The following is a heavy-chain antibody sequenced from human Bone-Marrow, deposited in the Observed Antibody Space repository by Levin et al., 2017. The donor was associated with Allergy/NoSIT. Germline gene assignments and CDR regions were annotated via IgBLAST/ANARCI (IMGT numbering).Heavy chain of an antibody. CDR2: ISSSSSYI. CDR3: ARDLYSQQLLRRWSIAARTTAFDI. D-gene: IGHD6-6*01. CDR1: GFTFSSYS. J-gene: IGHJ3*02. Sequence: PGGSLRLSCAASGFTFSSYSMNWVRQAPGKGLEWVSSISSSSSYIYYADSVKGRFTISRDNAKNSLYLQMNSLRAEDTAVYYCARDLYSQQLLRRWSIAARTTAFDIWGQGTMVTVSS. V-gene: IGHV3-21*01.